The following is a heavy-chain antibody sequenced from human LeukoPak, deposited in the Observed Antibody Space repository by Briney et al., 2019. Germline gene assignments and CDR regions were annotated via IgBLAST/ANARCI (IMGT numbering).Heavy chain of an antibody. V-gene: IGHV3-66*01. CDR3: ARVQWLVSYYFDY. CDR1: GFTVSSNY. CDR2: IYSGGST. J-gene: IGHJ4*02. D-gene: IGHD6-19*01. Sequence: PGESLKISCAASGFTVSSNYMSWVRQAPGEGLEWVSVIYSGGSTYYADSVKGRFTISRDNSKNTLYLQMNSLRAEDTAVYYCARVQWLVSYYFDYWGQGTLVTVSS.